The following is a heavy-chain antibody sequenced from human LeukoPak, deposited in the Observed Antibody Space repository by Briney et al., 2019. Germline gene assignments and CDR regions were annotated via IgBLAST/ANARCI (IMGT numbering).Heavy chain of an antibody. D-gene: IGHD2-8*01. V-gene: IGHV4-4*07. CDR2: IYTSGST. Sequence: KPSETLSLTCTVSGGSISSYYWSWIRQPAGKGLEWIGRIYTSGSTNYNPSLKSRVTMSVDTSKNQFSLKLSSVTAADTAVYYCAREVVLMVYAPRYNWFDPWGQGTLVTVSS. CDR1: GGSISSYY. J-gene: IGHJ5*02. CDR3: AREVVLMVYAPRYNWFDP.